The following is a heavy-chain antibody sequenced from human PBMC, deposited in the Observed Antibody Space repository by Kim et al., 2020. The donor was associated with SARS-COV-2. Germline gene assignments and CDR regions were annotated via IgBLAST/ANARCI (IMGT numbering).Heavy chain of an antibody. V-gene: IGHV4-39*01. CDR1: GGSISSSSYY. Sequence: SETLSLTCTVSGGSISSSSYYWGWIRQPPGKGLEWIGSIYYSGSTYYNPSLKSRVTISVDTSKNQFSLKLSSVTAADTAVYYCARHHIVYVWGSYSSLGYWGKGTLVTVSS. CDR2: IYYSGST. CDR3: ARHHIVYVWGSYSSLGY. D-gene: IGHD3-16*01. J-gene: IGHJ4*02.